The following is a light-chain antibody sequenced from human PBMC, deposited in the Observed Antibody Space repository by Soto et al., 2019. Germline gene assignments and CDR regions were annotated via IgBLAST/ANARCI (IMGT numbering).Light chain of an antibody. CDR1: QSLLHSNGYNY. Sequence: DIVMTQSPLSLPVTPGEPASISCRSSQSLLHSNGYNYLDWYLQKPGQSPQLLIYLGYNRASGVPDRFSASGSGTDFTLKISRVEAEDVGVYYCMQALQTPLTFGGGTKVEIK. CDR3: MQALQTPLT. CDR2: LGY. J-gene: IGKJ4*01. V-gene: IGKV2-28*01.